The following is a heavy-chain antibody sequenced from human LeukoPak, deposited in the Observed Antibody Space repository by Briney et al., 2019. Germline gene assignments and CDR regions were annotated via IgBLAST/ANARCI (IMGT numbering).Heavy chain of an antibody. J-gene: IGHJ4*02. V-gene: IGHV4-34*01. CDR1: GGSISSYY. CDR2: INHSGST. CDR3: ARAGAYSFNSSSPTPMTRFFDY. D-gene: IGHD3-22*01. Sequence: SETLSLTCTVSGGSISSYYWSWIRQPPGKGLEWIGEINHSGSTNYNPSLKSRVTISVDTSKNQFSLKLSSVTAADTAVYYCARAGAYSFNSSSPTPMTRFFDYWGQGTLVTVSS.